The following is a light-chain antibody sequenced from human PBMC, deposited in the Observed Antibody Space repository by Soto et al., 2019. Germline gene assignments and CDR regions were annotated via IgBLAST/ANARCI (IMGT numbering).Light chain of an antibody. CDR2: DAS. J-gene: IGKJ2*01. CDR3: QQRTNWPPRYT. CDR1: QSVSSY. V-gene: IGKV3-11*01. Sequence: EIVLTQSPVTLSLSPGERATLSCRASQSVSSYLAWYQQKPGQAPRLLMYDASNRATGIPDRFSGSGSGTDFTLTISSLEPEDFAVYYCQQRTNWPPRYTFGQGTKLEI.